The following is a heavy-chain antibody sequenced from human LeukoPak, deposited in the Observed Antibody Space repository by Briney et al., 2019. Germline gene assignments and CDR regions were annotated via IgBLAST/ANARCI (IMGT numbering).Heavy chain of an antibody. CDR3: ARESMVGLTPLLDI. Sequence: GSLRLSCAASGFTFSNYAISWVRQAPGKGLQWVSALTSDGSTFYTDSVKGRVTISRDNFRNILSLQINSLRAEDTAVYYCARESMVGLTPLLDIWGQGTMVTVSS. CDR2: LTSDGST. V-gene: IGHV3-23*01. J-gene: IGHJ3*02. CDR1: GFTFSNYA. D-gene: IGHD1-26*01.